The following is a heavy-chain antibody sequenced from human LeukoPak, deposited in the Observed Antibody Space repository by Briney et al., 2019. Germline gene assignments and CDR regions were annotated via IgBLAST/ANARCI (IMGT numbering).Heavy chain of an antibody. V-gene: IGHV3-21*01. J-gene: IGHJ4*02. CDR2: ISSSSSYI. D-gene: IGHD2-15*01. Sequence: PGGSLRLSCAASGFTFSSYSMNWVRQAPGKGLEWVSSISSSSSYIYYADSVKGRFTISRDNAKNSLYLQMNSLRAEDTAVYYCARELGYCSGGSCYSRGFDYWGQGTLVTVSS. CDR3: ARELGYCSGGSCYSRGFDY. CDR1: GFTFSSYS.